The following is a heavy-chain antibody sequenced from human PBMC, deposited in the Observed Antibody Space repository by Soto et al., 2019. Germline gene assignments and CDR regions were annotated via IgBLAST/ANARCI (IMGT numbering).Heavy chain of an antibody. J-gene: IGHJ4*02. CDR2: IYYTGST. V-gene: IGHV4-39*01. CDR1: GGSISSSSYY. D-gene: IGHD3-10*01. Sequence: QLQLQESGPGLVKPSETLSLTCTVSGGSISSSSYYWGWIRQPPGKGLEWIGSIYYTGSTYCNPSLTSRVTISVDTSKNQFSLMLSSVTAADTAVYYCATLWFGEGNYWGQGTLVTVSS. CDR3: ATLWFGEGNY.